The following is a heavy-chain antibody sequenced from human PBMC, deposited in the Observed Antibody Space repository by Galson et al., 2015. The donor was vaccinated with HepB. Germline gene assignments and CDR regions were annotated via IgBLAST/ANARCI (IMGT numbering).Heavy chain of an antibody. CDR2: INPNSGGT. V-gene: IGHV1-2*04. J-gene: IGHJ6*02. CDR1: GSTFTGYY. Sequence: SVTVSCKASGSTFTGYYMHWVRQAPGQGLEWMGWINPNSGGTNYAQKFQGWVTMTRDTSISTAYMELSRLRSDDTAVYYCARTGCSGGSCSYPRSQTYYYYYGMDVWGQGTTVTVPS. D-gene: IGHD2-15*01. CDR3: ARTGCSGGSCSYPRSQTYYYYYGMDV.